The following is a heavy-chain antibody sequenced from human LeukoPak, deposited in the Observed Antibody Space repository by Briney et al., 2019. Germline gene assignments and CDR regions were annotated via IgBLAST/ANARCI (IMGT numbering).Heavy chain of an antibody. CDR1: GDSVSSNSAA. V-gene: IGHV6-1*01. CDR2: TYYRSKWYN. D-gene: IGHD5-24*01. J-gene: IGHJ3*02. Sequence: SQTLSLTCAISGDSVSSNSAAWNWIRQSPWRGLEWLGRTYYRSKWYNDYAVSVKSRITINPDTSKNQFSLQLNSVTPEDTAVYYCARGEMATRWGAFDIWGQGTMVTVSS. CDR3: ARGEMATRWGAFDI.